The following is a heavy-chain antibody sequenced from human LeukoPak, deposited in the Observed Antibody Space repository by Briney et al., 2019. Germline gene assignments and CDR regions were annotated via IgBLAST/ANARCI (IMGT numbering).Heavy chain of an antibody. D-gene: IGHD3-22*01. V-gene: IGHV3-23*01. Sequence: GGSLRLSCAASGFTFSSYAMSWVRQAPGKGLEWVSAISGSGGSTYYADSVKGRFTISRDNAKNSLYLQMNSLRAEDTAVYYCARADDSSGYYYPDDAFDIWGQGTMVTVSS. CDR3: ARADDSSGYYYPDDAFDI. CDR2: ISGSGGST. J-gene: IGHJ3*02. CDR1: GFTFSSYA.